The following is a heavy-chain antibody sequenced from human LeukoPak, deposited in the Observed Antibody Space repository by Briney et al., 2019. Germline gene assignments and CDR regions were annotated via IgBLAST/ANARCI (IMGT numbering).Heavy chain of an antibody. V-gene: IGHV3-23*01. CDR1: GFTFSSYG. D-gene: IGHD5-18*01. J-gene: IGHJ4*02. Sequence: HPGGSLRLSCAASGFTFSSYGMSWVRQAPGKGLEWVSAISGSGGSTYYADSVKGRFTISRDNAKNSLYLQMNSLRAEDTAVYYCASASGYSYGYPDYFDYWGQGTLVTVSS. CDR2: ISGSGGST. CDR3: ASASGYSYGYPDYFDY.